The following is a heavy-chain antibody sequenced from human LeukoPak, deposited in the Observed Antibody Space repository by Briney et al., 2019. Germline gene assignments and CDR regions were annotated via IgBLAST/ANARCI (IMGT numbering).Heavy chain of an antibody. CDR3: ARPPGGYGYGDAFDI. Sequence: GASVKVSCKASVYTFTSYGISWVRQAPGQGLEWMGWINPNSGGTNYAQKFQGRVTMTGDTSISTAYMELSRLRSDDTAVYYCARPPGGYGYGDAFDIWGQGTMVTVSS. CDR2: INPNSGGT. V-gene: IGHV1-2*02. D-gene: IGHD5-18*01. J-gene: IGHJ3*02. CDR1: VYTFTSYG.